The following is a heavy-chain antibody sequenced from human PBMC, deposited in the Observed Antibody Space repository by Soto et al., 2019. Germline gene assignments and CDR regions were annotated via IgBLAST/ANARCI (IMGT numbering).Heavy chain of an antibody. CDR3: AKDAVSGDGIWLLDS. Sequence: GESLRLSCAASGFTFSNYAMTWARQAPGKGLEWVSSLLRSGSTTYYADSVKGRFTISSDKSANSLYLQMDSLRAEDTAVYYCAKDAVSGDGIWLLDSWGQGTVVTVSS. J-gene: IGHJ4*02. CDR1: GFTFSNYA. D-gene: IGHD4-17*01. CDR2: LLRSGSTT. V-gene: IGHV3-23*01.